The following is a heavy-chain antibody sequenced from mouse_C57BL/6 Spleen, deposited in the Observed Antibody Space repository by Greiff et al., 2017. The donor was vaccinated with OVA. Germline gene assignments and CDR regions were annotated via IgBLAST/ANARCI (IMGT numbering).Heavy chain of an antibody. CDR1: GFTFSDYY. Sequence: EVMLVESEGGLVQPGSSMKLSCTASGFTFSDYYMAWVRQVPEKGLEWVANINYDGSSTYYLDSLKSRFIISRDNAKNILYLQMSSLKSEDTATYYCARGQLGYYAMDYWGQGTSVTVSS. D-gene: IGHD3-2*01. CDR2: INYDGSST. V-gene: IGHV5-16*01. J-gene: IGHJ4*01. CDR3: ARGQLGYYAMDY.